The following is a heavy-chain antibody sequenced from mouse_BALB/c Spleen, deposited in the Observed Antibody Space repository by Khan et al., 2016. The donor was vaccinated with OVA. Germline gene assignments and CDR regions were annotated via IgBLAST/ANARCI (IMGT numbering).Heavy chain of an antibody. J-gene: IGHJ4*01. V-gene: IGHV1S136*01. CDR2: INPYNDGT. D-gene: IGHD2-10*01. CDR1: GYTFTSYV. Sequence: VQLQQSGPELVKPGASVKMSCKASGYTFTSYVMHWVKQKPGQGLEWIGYINPYNDGTKYNEKFKGKATLTSDKSSSTSYMELSSLTSEDSAVYYCTRSTYYGNPYAMDYWSQGTSVTVTS. CDR3: TRSTYYGNPYAMDY.